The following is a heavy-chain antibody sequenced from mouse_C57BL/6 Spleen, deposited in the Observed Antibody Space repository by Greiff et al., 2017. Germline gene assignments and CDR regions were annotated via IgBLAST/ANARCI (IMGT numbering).Heavy chain of an antibody. J-gene: IGHJ4*01. V-gene: IGHV1-26*01. Sequence: VQLQQSGPELVKPGASVKISCKASGYTFTDYYMNWVKQSHGKSLEWIGDINPNNGGTSYNQKFKGKATLTVEKSSSTAYMELRSLAYEDSAVYYCARRGLGVDAMDSWGQGTSVTVSS. D-gene: IGHD4-1*01. CDR2: INPNNGGT. CDR1: GYTFTDYY. CDR3: ARRGLGVDAMDS.